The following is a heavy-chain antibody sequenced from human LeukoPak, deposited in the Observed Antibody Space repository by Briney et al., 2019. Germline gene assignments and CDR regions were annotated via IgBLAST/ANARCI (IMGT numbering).Heavy chain of an antibody. CDR3: ATTSEWRMVVFDI. D-gene: IGHD2-15*01. V-gene: IGHV1-2*02. CDR2: INPNSGGT. Sequence: ASVKVSCKASAYILTGYYVHWVRQAPGQGLEWMGWINPNSGGTNYAQKFQGRVTMTRDTSISTAYMELSRLRSDDTAVYYCATTSEWRMVVFDIWGQGTMVTVS. J-gene: IGHJ3*02. CDR1: AYILTGYY.